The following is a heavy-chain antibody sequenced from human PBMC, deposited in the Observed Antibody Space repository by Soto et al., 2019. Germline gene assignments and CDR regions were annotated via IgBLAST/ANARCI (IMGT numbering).Heavy chain of an antibody. D-gene: IGHD3-9*01. Sequence: SETLSLTCTVSGGSISISSYYWDWIRQPPGKGLEWIGSIYYSGNTHYNPSLKNRVTISVDTSKNQFSLKLSSVTAADTAVYYCARQLKGEILTGYVPRTYYYYYYMDVWGKGTTVTVSS. CDR1: GGSISISSYY. J-gene: IGHJ6*03. CDR2: IYYSGNT. CDR3: ARQLKGEILTGYVPRTYYYYYYMDV. V-gene: IGHV4-39*01.